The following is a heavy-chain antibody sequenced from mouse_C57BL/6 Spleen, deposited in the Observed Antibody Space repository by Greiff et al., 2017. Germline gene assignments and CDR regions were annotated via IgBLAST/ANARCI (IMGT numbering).Heavy chain of an antibody. V-gene: IGHV5-16*01. CDR3: ARGGGSGFYFCH. CDR2: INYDGSST. J-gene: IGHJ2*01. CDR1: GFTFSDYY. Sequence: EVKLVESEGGLVQPGSSMKLSCTASGFTFSDYYMAWVRQVPEKGLEWVANINYDGSSTYYLDSLKSRFIISRDQAKNIIYLQLSSLKSEDTATYYCARGGGSGFYFCHRGQGTTPPGPS. D-gene: IGHD2-2*01.